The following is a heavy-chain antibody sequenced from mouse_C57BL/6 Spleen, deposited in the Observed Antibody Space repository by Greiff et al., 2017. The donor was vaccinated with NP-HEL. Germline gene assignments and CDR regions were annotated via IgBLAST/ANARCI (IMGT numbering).Heavy chain of an antibody. CDR2: ISYDGSN. J-gene: IGHJ4*01. CDR3: ARGDYYGSSLYAMDY. Sequence: EVKLQESGPGLVKPSQSLSLTCSVTGYSITSGYYWNWIRQFPGNKLEWMGYISYDGSNNYNPSLKNRISITRDTSKNQFFLKLNSVTTEDTATYYCARGDYYGSSLYAMDYWGQGTSVTVS. CDR1: GYSITSGYY. D-gene: IGHD1-1*01. V-gene: IGHV3-6*01.